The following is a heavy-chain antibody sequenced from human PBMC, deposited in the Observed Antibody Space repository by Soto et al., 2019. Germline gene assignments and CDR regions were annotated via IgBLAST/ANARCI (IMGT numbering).Heavy chain of an antibody. D-gene: IGHD1-1*01. CDR3: ARFPPVAGFPGGERSPLDL. CDR1: GYRFTAYY. J-gene: IGHJ4*01. V-gene: IGHV1-46*01. CDR2: INPSSGVA. Sequence: QVQLVQSGAGVQKPGASVKVSCEASGYRFTAYYMHWVRQAPGQGLEWMAIINPSSGVANYAQRFPGRIPKARDTSTSTVQMEVSRIGSEDNGVYFCARFPPVAGFPGGERSPLDLWGPGTLVTVS.